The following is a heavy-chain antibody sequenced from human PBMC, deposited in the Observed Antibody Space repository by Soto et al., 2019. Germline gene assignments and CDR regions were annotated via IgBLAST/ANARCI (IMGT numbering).Heavy chain of an antibody. J-gene: IGHJ4*02. CDR2: IHSDGSV. V-gene: IGHV3-53*01. D-gene: IGHD6-19*01. CDR1: GVSVCDS. CDR3: ARDASGPFDY. Sequence: AGSLRLSCSVGGVSVCDSMSWVRRAPGKGLECVSFIHSDGSVHYTDSVRGRFTISRDNSKNTLYLQMDRLRVDDTAVYFCARDASGPFDYWGQGTLVTVS.